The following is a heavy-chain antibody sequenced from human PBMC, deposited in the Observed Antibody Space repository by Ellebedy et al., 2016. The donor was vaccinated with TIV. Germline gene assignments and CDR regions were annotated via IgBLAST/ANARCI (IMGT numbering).Heavy chain of an antibody. D-gene: IGHD4-17*01. Sequence: PGGSLRLSCAVSGFTFSSYAMSRVRQAPGKGLEWVSAISGSGGSTDYADSVKGRFTISRDNSKNTLYLQMNSLRAEDTAVYYCSRHTDYALDYWGQGALVTVSS. CDR2: ISGSGGST. CDR3: SRHTDYALDY. J-gene: IGHJ4*02. CDR1: GFTFSSYA. V-gene: IGHV3-23*01.